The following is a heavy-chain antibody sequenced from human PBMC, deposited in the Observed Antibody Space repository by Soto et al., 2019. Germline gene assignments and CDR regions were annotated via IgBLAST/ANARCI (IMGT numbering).Heavy chain of an antibody. CDR3: ARGASIAVAGGYYFDY. V-gene: IGHV4-31*03. D-gene: IGHD6-19*01. CDR1: GGSISSGGYY. CDR2: IYYSGST. Sequence: PSETLSLTCTVSGGSISSGGYYWSWIRQHPGKGLEWIGYIYYSGSTYYNPSLKSRVTISVDTSKNQFSLKLSSVTAADTAVYYCARGASIAVAGGYYFDYWGQGTLVTAPQ. J-gene: IGHJ4*02.